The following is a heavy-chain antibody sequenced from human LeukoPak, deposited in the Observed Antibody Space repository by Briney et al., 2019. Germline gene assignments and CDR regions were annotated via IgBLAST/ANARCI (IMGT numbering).Heavy chain of an antibody. D-gene: IGHD5-12*01. V-gene: IGHV4-4*02. CDR2: IYHSGST. CDR1: GGSISSSNW. Sequence: SETLSLTCAVSGGSISSSNWWSWIRQPPGKGLEWIGEIYHSGSTNYNPSLKSRVTISVDKSKTQFSLKLSSVTAADTAVYYCARDRHKLVDIVAGILDYWGQGTLVTVSS. CDR3: ARDRHKLVDIVAGILDY. J-gene: IGHJ4*02.